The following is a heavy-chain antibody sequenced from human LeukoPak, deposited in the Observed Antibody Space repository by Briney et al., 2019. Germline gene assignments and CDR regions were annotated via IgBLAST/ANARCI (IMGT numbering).Heavy chain of an antibody. J-gene: IGHJ4*02. CDR3: AREPIVVVPAAPYVNDY. CDR1: GFTFSDYY. D-gene: IGHD2-2*01. CDR2: ISSSGSTI. Sequence: GGSLRLSCAASGFTFSDYYMSWIRQAPGKGLEWVSYISSSGSTIYYADSVKGRFTISRDNAKNSLYLQMNSLRAEDTAVYYCAREPIVVVPAAPYVNDYWGQGTLVTVSS. V-gene: IGHV3-11*04.